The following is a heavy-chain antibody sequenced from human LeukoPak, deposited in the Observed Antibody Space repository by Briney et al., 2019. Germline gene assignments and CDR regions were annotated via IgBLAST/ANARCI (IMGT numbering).Heavy chain of an antibody. V-gene: IGHV4-4*02. D-gene: IGHD2-8*01. Sequence: SGTLSLTCAVSGDSISDKYWWRWVRQFPDKGLEWIGEVYRSGGTSYNPSLKSRVTVSIDYSKNQFSLNLRSVTAADTAVYYCGRHANGDSSAAFDLWGQGTMVFVSS. CDR3: GRHANGDSSAAFDL. CDR1: GDSISDKYW. J-gene: IGHJ3*01. CDR2: VYRSGGT.